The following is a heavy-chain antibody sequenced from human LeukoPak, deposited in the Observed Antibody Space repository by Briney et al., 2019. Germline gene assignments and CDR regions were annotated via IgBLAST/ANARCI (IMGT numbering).Heavy chain of an antibody. CDR2: ISSSGST. CDR3: ARGPYSYDSSGAFDI. CDR1: GDSISSGDYY. Sequence: SETLSLTCTVSGDSISSGDYYWSWIRQPAGKGLEWIGRISSSGSTNYNPSLKSRVTISVDTSKNQFSLKLSSVTAADTAVYFCARGPYSYDSSGAFDIWGKGTTVTVSS. J-gene: IGHJ6*04. D-gene: IGHD3-22*01. V-gene: IGHV4-61*02.